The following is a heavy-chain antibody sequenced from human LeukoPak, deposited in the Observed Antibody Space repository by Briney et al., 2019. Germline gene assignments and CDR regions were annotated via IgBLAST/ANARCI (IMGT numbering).Heavy chain of an antibody. J-gene: IGHJ4*02. CDR2: ISGSGGST. CDR3: AKKYYYDSSDADFDY. D-gene: IGHD3-22*01. Sequence: PGGSLRLSCAASGFTFSSYAMSWVRQAPGKGLEWVSAISGSGGSTYHADSVKGRFTISRDNSKNTLYLQMNSLRAEDTAVYYCAKKYYYDSSDADFDYWSQGTLVTVSS. V-gene: IGHV3-23*01. CDR1: GFTFSSYA.